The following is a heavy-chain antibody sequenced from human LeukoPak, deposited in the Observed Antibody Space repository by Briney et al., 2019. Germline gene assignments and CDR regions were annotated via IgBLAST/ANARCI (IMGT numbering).Heavy chain of an antibody. Sequence: SETLSLTCTVSGGSISSSSYYWGWIRQPPGKGLEWIGSIYYSGSTYYNPSLESRLTISMDTSKNQYSLKLTSVTVADTAVYYCAGISYYYDSSGYRDYWGQGTLVTVSS. CDR2: IYYSGST. D-gene: IGHD3-22*01. V-gene: IGHV4-39*01. J-gene: IGHJ4*02. CDR3: AGISYYYDSSGYRDY. CDR1: GGSISSSSYY.